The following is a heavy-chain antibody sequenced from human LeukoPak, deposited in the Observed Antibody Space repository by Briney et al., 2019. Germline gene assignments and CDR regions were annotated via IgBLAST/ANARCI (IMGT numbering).Heavy chain of an antibody. J-gene: IGHJ6*02. V-gene: IGHV4-34*01. CDR1: GGSFSGYY. D-gene: IGHD6-13*01. CDR3: ARGGEWQQLVAPGYYGMVV. Sequence: SETLSLTCAVYGGSFSGYYWSWIRQPPGKGLEWIGEVNHSGSTNYNPSLKSRVTISVDTSKNQFSLKLSSVTAADTAVYYCARGGEWQQLVAPGYYGMVVWGQGTTVTVSS. CDR2: VNHSGST.